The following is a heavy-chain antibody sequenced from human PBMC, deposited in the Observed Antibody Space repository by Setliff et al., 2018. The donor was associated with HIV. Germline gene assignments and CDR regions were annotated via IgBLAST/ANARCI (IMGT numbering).Heavy chain of an antibody. D-gene: IGHD5-12*01. Sequence: ASVKVSCKASGYTFSDYGISWVRQAPGQGLEWMGWISAHNGRINYAQKFQGRVTMTTDRSTSTAYMELRSLRPDDTAVYYCARDVGRDGYCFDHWGQGTLVTAPQ. J-gene: IGHJ4*02. CDR2: ISAHNGRI. CDR1: GYTFSDYG. V-gene: IGHV1-18*01. CDR3: ARDVGRDGYCFDH.